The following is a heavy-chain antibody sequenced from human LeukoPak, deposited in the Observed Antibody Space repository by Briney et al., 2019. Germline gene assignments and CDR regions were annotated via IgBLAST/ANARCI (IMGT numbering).Heavy chain of an antibody. CDR3: ARGRLGGDFCSGYSRGWFVS. V-gene: IGHV4-34*01. CDR2: INHSGST. Sequence: SETLSLTCAVYGGSFSGYYWSWVRQPPGKGLEWIGEINHSGSTNYNPSLKRRFTISVDTSEHRHPLKLSSVTAADTAVYYCARGRLGGDFCSGYSRGWFVSWGQGTLVSVSS. J-gene: IGHJ5*01. CDR1: GGSFSGYY. D-gene: IGHD3-3*01.